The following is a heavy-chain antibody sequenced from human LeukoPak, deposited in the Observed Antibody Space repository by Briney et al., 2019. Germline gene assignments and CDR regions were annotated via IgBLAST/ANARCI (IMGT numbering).Heavy chain of an antibody. CDR3: ARGSGSYSYDAFDI. CDR2: INTDGSST. CDR1: GFTFSSYW. Sequence: GGSLRLSCAASGFTFSSYWMHWVRQAPGKGLVWVSRINTDGSSTSYADSVKGRFTISRDNAKNTLYLQMNSLRAEDTAVYYCARGSGSYSYDAFDIWGQGTMVTVSS. D-gene: IGHD1-26*01. J-gene: IGHJ3*02. V-gene: IGHV3-74*01.